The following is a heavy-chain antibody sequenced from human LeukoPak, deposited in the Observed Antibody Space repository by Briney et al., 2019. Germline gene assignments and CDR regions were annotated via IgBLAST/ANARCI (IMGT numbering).Heavy chain of an antibody. V-gene: IGHV4-34*01. CDR3: ARGVAYCSSTSCPRLINWFDP. D-gene: IGHD2-2*01. Sequence: SETLTLTCAVYGVSFSGYYWSWIRQPPGKGLEWIGEINHSGSTNYNPYLKSRVTISVDTSKNQSSLKMSSVTAADTAVYYCARGVAYCSSTSCPRLINWFDPWGEGTLVTVSS. CDR2: INHSGST. CDR1: GVSFSGYY. J-gene: IGHJ5*02.